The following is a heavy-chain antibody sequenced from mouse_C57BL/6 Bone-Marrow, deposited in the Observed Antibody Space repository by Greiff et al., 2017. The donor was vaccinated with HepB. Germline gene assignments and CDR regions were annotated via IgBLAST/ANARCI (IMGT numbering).Heavy chain of an antibody. CDR3: TTYGSSPAWCAY. D-gene: IGHD1-1*01. V-gene: IGHV1-15*01. CDR2: IDPETGGT. J-gene: IGHJ3*01. Sequence: VQLQQSGAELVRPGASVTLSCKASGYTFTDYEMHWVKQTPVHGLEWIGAIDPETGGTAYNQKFKGKAILTADKSSSTAYMELRSLTSEDSAVYYCTTYGSSPAWCAYWGQGTLVTVSA. CDR1: GYTFTDYE.